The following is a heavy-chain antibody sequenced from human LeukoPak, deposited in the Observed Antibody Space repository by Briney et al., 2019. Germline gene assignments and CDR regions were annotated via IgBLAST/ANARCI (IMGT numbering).Heavy chain of an antibody. Sequence: GGSLRLSCAASGFPFSRYRMLWLRHPPGKGLVWVSRSNGDGSITSYAASVKGRFTISRDITKNIVYLEMNSLRADDTAIYYCARSQFDYWGQGILVTVSS. CDR2: SNGDGSIT. J-gene: IGHJ4*02. CDR3: ARSQFDY. CDR1: GFPFSRYR. V-gene: IGHV3-74*01.